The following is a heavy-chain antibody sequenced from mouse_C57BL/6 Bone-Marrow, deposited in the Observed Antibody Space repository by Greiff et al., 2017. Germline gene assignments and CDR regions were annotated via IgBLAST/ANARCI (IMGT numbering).Heavy chain of an antibody. CDR3: ARRCTASDEYFDV. Sequence: EVQLQESGGGLVQPGASLKLSCESNEYEFPSHDMSWVRKTPEKRLELVAAINSDGGSTYYPDTMERRFIISRDNTKKTLYLQMSSLRSEDTALYYGARRCTASDEYFDVWGTGTTVTVSS. V-gene: IGHV5-2*01. CDR1: EYEFPSHD. CDR2: INSDGGST. D-gene: IGHD1-2*01. J-gene: IGHJ1*03.